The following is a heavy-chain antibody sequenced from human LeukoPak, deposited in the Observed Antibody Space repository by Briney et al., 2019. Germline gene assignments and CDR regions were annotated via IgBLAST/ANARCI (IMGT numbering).Heavy chain of an antibody. CDR2: IYHSGST. D-gene: IGHD1-1*01. V-gene: IGHV4-30-2*01. CDR3: ARAASTTTLDY. J-gene: IGHJ4*02. Sequence: TSETLSLTCAVSGGSISSGGYSWSWIRQPPGKGLEWIGYIYHSGSTYYNPSLKSRVTISVDRSKNQFSLKLSSVTAADTAVYYCARAASTTTLDYWGLGTLVTVSS. CDR1: GGSISSGGYS.